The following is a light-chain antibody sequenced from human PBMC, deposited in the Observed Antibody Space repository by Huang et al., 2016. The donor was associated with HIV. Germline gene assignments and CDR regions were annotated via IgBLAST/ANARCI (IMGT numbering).Light chain of an antibody. CDR1: QSVGRSS. CDR2: DAS. J-gene: IGKJ1*01. Sequence: EILLTQSPGTLSLSPGERATLTCRASQSVGRSSLAWYQQQPGRAPTLLIYDASMRASDIPDRFSGSGSGTDFTLTITRLEPQDFAVYYCQQYGSSPTTFGQGTKVEI. CDR3: QQYGSSPTT. V-gene: IGKV3-20*01.